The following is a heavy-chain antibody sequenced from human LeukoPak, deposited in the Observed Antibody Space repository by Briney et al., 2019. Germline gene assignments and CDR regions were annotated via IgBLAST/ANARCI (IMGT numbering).Heavy chain of an antibody. CDR3: ARDHYYDSSGYYYLDAFDI. CDR1: GFTFSSYA. Sequence: GGSLRLSCAASGFTFSSYAMHWVRQAPGKGLEWVAVISYDGSNKYYADSVKGRFTISRDNSKNTLYLQMNSLRAEDTAVYYCARDHYYDSSGYYYLDAFDIWGQGTMVTVSS. V-gene: IGHV3-30-3*01. J-gene: IGHJ3*02. D-gene: IGHD3-22*01. CDR2: ISYDGSNK.